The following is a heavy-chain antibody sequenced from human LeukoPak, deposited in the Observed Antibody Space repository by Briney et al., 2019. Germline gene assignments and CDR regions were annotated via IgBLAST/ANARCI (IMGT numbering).Heavy chain of an antibody. J-gene: IGHJ5*02. CDR2: IYYSGSA. CDR1: GCSISSSSYY. D-gene: IGHD3-22*01. CDR3: AREDSSGYYQP. Sequence: SETLSLTCTVSGCSISSSSYYWRWIRQPPGRGLEWIACIYYSGSAYYNPSLKTRVTISVDTSKNQFSLNLSSVTAADTAVYYCAREDSSGYYQPWGQGTLVTVSS. V-gene: IGHV4-39*07.